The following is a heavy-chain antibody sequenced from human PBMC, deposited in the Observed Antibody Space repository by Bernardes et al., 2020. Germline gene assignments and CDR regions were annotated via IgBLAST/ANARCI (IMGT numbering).Heavy chain of an antibody. CDR2: VNSDGRST. V-gene: IGHV3-74*01. J-gene: IGHJ6*03. D-gene: IGHD3-3*01. CDR1: GFSFSSHW. CDR3: ARDSGYNFWGGAYTTHDYTDV. Sequence: GGSLRLSCAASGFSFSSHWMHWVRQVPGKGLVWVSRVNSDGRSTTYADSVKGRFTISRDNAKNTLYLQMNSLRAEDTAVYYCARDSGYNFWGGAYTTHDYTDVWGKGTTVTVSS.